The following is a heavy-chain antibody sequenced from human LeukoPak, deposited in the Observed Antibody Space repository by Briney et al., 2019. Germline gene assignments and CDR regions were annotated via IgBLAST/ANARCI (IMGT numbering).Heavy chain of an antibody. CDR3: IDYVALN. J-gene: IGHJ4*02. CDR2: IKSKTDGGTT. V-gene: IGHV3-15*01. Sequence: GGSLSLSCAASGFTFSNAWMSWVRQAPGKGLEWVGRIKSKTDGGTTDYAAPGKGRFTMSTDDSKNTQYLQMNSLKTEDTPVYYCIDYVALNWGQGTLVTVSS. CDR1: GFTFSNAW. D-gene: IGHD4-17*01.